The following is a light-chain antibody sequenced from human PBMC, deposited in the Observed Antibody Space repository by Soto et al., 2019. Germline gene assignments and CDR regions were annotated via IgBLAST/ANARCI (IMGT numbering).Light chain of an antibody. CDR3: AAWDDGLNGWV. Sequence: QSVLTQPPSASGTPGQRVTISCSGGSSNIGSKTVTWYQQLPGTAPKLLIFTNNHRPSEVPDRFSGSKSGTSASLAINGLQSEDEADYYCAAWDDGLNGWVFGGGTKLTVL. J-gene: IGLJ3*02. CDR1: SSNIGSKT. V-gene: IGLV1-44*01. CDR2: TNN.